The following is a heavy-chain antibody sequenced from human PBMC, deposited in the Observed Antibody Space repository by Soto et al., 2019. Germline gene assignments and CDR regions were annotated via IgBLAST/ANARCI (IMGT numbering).Heavy chain of an antibody. J-gene: IGHJ3*02. Sequence: ASVKVSCKASGYTFTSYDINWVRQATGQGLEWMGWMNPNSGNTGYAQKFQGRVTITADESTSTAYMELSSLRSEDTAVYYCARSITMIVVVIGGGAFDIWGQGTMVTVSS. D-gene: IGHD3-22*01. CDR3: ARSITMIVVVIGGGAFDI. V-gene: IGHV1-8*01. CDR2: MNPNSGNT. CDR1: GYTFTSYD.